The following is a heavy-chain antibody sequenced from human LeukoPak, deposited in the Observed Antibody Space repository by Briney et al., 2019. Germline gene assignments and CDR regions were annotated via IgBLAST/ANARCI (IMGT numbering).Heavy chain of an antibody. V-gene: IGHV4-61*01. D-gene: IGHD3-9*01. CDR3: ARDRGDPLTGYLDAFDI. J-gene: IGHJ3*02. Sequence: PSETLSLTCTVSGASVSSGTYYWTWIRQPPGKGLEWIGYVYSSGSTNYSPSLKSRVTMSLEMSKNQFSLRLSSATAADTAVYYCARDRGDPLTGYLDAFDIWGQGTMVTVSS. CDR1: GASVSSGTYY. CDR2: VYSSGST.